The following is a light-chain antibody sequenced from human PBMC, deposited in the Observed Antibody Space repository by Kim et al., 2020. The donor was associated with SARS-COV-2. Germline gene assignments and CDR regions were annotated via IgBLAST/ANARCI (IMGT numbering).Light chain of an antibody. J-gene: IGKJ5*01. CDR2: DTS. Sequence: LAVSPGGAATLSRRASQSVSSRLGWYQQKPGQAPRLRIYDTSTRATGVPARCSGRGSGTEFTLTISSLQSEDFAVYYCQQYNSWPPITFGQGTRLEIK. V-gene: IGKV3-15*01. CDR1: QSVSSR. CDR3: QQYNSWPPIT.